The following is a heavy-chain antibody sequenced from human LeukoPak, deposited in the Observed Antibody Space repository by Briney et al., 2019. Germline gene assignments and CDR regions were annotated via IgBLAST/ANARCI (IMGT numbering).Heavy chain of an antibody. CDR3: TRDQDTMVRGVIEY. V-gene: IGHV3-49*03. CDR1: GFTFGDYA. CDR2: IRSKAYGGKT. Sequence: GGSLRLSCTASGFTFGDYAMSWFRQAPGKGLGWVGFIRSKAYGGKTEYAASVKGRFTISRDDSKSIAYLQMNSLKTEDTAVYYCTRDQDTMVRGVIEYWGQGTLVTVSS. J-gene: IGHJ4*02. D-gene: IGHD3-10*01.